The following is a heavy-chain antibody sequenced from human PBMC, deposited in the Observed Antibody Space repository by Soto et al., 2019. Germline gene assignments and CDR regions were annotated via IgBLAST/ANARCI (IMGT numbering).Heavy chain of an antibody. Sequence: AGSLSLSCTASGFTFGNYAMTWVRRAPGKGLEWVSAISSTGGSTYYADSVKGRFTISRDNSKNTLYLQMSSLSAEDTAVYYCESRACYWGQGTMVTVSS. J-gene: IGHJ4*02. V-gene: IGHV3-23*01. CDR1: GFTFGNYA. CDR2: ISSTGGST. CDR3: ESRACY.